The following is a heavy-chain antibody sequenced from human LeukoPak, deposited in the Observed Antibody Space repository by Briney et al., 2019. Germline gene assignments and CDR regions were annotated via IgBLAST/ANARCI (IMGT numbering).Heavy chain of an antibody. CDR3: ARVDNEQLVGWFDP. D-gene: IGHD6-6*01. V-gene: IGHV1-69*13. J-gene: IGHJ5*02. CDR2: VIPIFGTA. CDR1: GGTFSSYA. Sequence: GASVKVSCKASGGTFSSYAISWVRQAPGQGLEWMGGVIPIFGTANYAQKFQGRVTITADESTSTAYMELRSLRSEDTAVYYCARVDNEQLVGWFDPWGQGTLVTVSS.